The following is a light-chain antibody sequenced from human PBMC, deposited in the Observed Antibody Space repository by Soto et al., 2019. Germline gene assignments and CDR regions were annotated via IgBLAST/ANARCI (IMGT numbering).Light chain of an antibody. Sequence: DIQMTQSPSSLSASVGDRVTITCRASQSISSYLNWYQQKPGKAPKLLISAASSLQSGVPSRFSGSASGTDFTLTISSLQPEDFATYYCQQSYSTPYTFGQGTKLEI. CDR1: QSISSY. CDR3: QQSYSTPYT. J-gene: IGKJ2*01. CDR2: AAS. V-gene: IGKV1-39*01.